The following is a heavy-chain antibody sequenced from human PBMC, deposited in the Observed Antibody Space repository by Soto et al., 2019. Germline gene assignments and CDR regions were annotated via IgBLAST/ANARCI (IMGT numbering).Heavy chain of an antibody. J-gene: IGHJ4*02. CDR2: INHRGSA. Sequence: SETLSLTCAVSGASVSSTYWWSWVRQPPGKGPEWIGEINHRGSANYNPSLKSRVTISVDTSKNQFSLKLSSVTAADTAVYYCARGYGRNFDYWGQGTLVTVSS. V-gene: IGHV4-4*02. CDR3: ARGYGRNFDY. D-gene: IGHD5-18*01. CDR1: GASVSSTYW.